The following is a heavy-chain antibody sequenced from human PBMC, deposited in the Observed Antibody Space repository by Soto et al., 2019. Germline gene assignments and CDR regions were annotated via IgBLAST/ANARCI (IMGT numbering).Heavy chain of an antibody. CDR1: GYTFTNFG. CDR2: RSAYNGNT. V-gene: IGHV1-18*01. CDR3: ARGGTPIDS. Sequence: QVQLVQSGAEVKKPGASVKVSCKASGYTFTNFGISWVRQEPGQGREWMGCRSAYNGNTNYAQKFQGRVTMTTDTSTSTAYMEVRSLRLDDTAVYYGARGGTPIDSWGQGTLVTVSS. J-gene: IGHJ4*02. D-gene: IGHD3-16*01.